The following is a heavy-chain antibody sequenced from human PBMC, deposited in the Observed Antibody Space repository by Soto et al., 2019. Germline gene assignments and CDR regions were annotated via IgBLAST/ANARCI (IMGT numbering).Heavy chain of an antibody. V-gene: IGHV3-74*03. CDR1: GFTFSSTW. Sequence: LRLSCAASGFTFSSTWMHWVRHAPGKGLVWVSHINSDGSTTTYADPVRGRFTISRDNAKNTVYLQMNSLRAEDTAVYYCATDGSYAQHVWGQGTTVTVSS. CDR3: ATDGSYAQHV. D-gene: IGHD3-16*01. CDR2: INSDGSTT. J-gene: IGHJ6*02.